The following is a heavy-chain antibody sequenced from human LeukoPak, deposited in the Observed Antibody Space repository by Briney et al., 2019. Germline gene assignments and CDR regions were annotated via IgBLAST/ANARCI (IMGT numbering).Heavy chain of an antibody. CDR2: IYSGGST. V-gene: IGHV3-66*01. CDR1: GFTVSSNY. J-gene: IGHJ4*02. CDR3: ARARGSGWYNFDY. D-gene: IGHD6-19*01. Sequence: PGGSLRLSCAASGFTVSSNYMSWVRQTPGKGLEWVSLIYSGGSTYYADSAKDRFFISRDNSKNTLYLQMNSLRAEDTAVYYCARARGSGWYNFDYWGQGTLVTVSS.